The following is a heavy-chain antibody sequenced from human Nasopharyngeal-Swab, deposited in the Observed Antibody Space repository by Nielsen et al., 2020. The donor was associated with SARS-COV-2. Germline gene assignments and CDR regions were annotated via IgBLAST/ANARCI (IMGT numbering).Heavy chain of an antibody. D-gene: IGHD3-22*01. Sequence: GGSLRLSCAAPGFTFSTYSMNWVRQAPGKGLEWVSSISSSSSYIYYADSLKGRFTISRDNAKNSLYLQMNSLRAEDTAVYYCAARIRGAITMSFDYWGQGTLVTVSS. CDR1: GFTFSTYS. CDR3: AARIRGAITMSFDY. CDR2: ISSSSSYI. J-gene: IGHJ4*02. V-gene: IGHV3-21*01.